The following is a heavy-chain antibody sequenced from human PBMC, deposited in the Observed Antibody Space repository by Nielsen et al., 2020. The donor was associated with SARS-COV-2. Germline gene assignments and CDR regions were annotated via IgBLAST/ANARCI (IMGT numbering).Heavy chain of an antibody. J-gene: IGHJ6*02. V-gene: IGHV3-21*01. CDR1: GFTFSSYS. CDR2: ISSSSSYI. CDR3: ASRPTLWYYYGMDV. Sequence: GGSLRLSCAASGFTFSSYSMNWVRQAPGKGLEWVSSISSSSSYIYYADSVEGRFTISRDNAKNSLYLQMNSLRAEDTAVYYCASRPTLWYYYGMDVWGQGTTVTVSS. D-gene: IGHD5-18*01.